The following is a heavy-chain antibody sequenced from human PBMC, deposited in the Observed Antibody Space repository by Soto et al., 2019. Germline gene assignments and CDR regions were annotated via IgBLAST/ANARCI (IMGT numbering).Heavy chain of an antibody. CDR3: AKESSYFGVADKYYFDY. CDR2: ISYDGSNK. J-gene: IGHJ4*02. Sequence: GGSLRLSCAASGFTFSSYSMNWVRQAPGKGLEWVAVISYDGSNKYYADSVKGRFTISRDNSKNTLYLQMNSLRAEDTAVYYCAKESSYFGVADKYYFDYWGQGTLVTVSS. V-gene: IGHV3-30*18. CDR1: GFTFSSYS. D-gene: IGHD3-3*01.